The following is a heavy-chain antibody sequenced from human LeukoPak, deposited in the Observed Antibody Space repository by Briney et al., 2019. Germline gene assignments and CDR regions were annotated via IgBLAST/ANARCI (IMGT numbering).Heavy chain of an antibody. CDR3: ARSVARGQFDP. Sequence: ASVKVSCKASGYAFTSYDINWVRQATGQGLEWMGWMNPNSGNTGYAQKFQGRVTITRNTSISTAYMELSSLRSEDTAVYYCARSVARGQFDPWGQGTLVTVSS. J-gene: IGHJ5*02. V-gene: IGHV1-8*03. CDR1: GYAFTSYD. CDR2: MNPNSGNT. D-gene: IGHD2-21*01.